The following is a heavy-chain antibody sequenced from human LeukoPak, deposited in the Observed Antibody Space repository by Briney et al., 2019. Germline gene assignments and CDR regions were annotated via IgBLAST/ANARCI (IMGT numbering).Heavy chain of an antibody. CDR1: GFTFSDYY. CDR2: ISSSGSTI. J-gene: IGHJ6*03. Sequence: PGGSLRLSCAASGFTFSDYYMSWIRQAPGKGLEWVSYISSSGSTIYYADSVKGRFTISRDNSKNTLYLQMNSLRAEDTAVYYCAKEGLYYYSMDVWGKGTTVTVSS. CDR3: AKEGLYYYSMDV. V-gene: IGHV3-11*04.